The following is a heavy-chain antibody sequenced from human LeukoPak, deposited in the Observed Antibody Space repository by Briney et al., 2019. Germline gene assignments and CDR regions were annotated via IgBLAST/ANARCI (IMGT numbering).Heavy chain of an antibody. CDR1: GGSISSGTYY. V-gene: IGHV4-61*02. J-gene: IGHJ4*02. CDR2: IHTRGST. CDR3: ARGPASTELWIDYFDY. D-gene: IGHD5-12*01. Sequence: PSETLSLTCTVSGGSISSGTYYWSWIRQPAGKGLEWIGRIHTRGSTNYDPSLKSRVTISVDTSKNQFSLKLNSVTAADTAVYYCARGPASTELWIDYFDYWGQGTLVTVSS.